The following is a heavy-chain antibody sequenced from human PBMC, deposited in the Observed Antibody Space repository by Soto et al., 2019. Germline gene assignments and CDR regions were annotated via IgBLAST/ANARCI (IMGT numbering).Heavy chain of an antibody. CDR2: INPSGGST. CDR3: ARDTAMDLGIDY. D-gene: IGHD5-18*01. Sequence: ASVKVSCKASGYTFASYYMHWVRQAPGQGLEWMGIINPSGGSTSYAQKFQGRVTMTRDTSTSTVYMELSSLRSEDTAVYYCARDTAMDLGIDYWGQGTLVTVSS. V-gene: IGHV1-46*01. CDR1: GYTFASYY. J-gene: IGHJ4*02.